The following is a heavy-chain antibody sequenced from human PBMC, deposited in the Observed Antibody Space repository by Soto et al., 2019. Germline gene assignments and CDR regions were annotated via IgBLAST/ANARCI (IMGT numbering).Heavy chain of an antibody. CDR2: IYTSGTT. D-gene: IGHD3-9*01. CDR3: AREDSYDTGYYVV. V-gene: IGHV4-4*07. J-gene: IGHJ4*02. Sequence: SETLSLTCTVSGRSMSGYYWSWIRQPAGERLEWIGRIYTSGTTDFNPSLKGRVTMSVDTSKNQFSLKLTSVTAADTALYYCAREDSYDTGYYVVWGQGTQVTVSS. CDR1: GRSMSGYY.